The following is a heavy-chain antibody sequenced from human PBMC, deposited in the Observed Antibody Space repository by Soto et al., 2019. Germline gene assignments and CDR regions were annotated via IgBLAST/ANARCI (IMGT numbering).Heavy chain of an antibody. CDR2: ILRDGSTK. J-gene: IGHJ5*02. CDR3: ESGSSGSYLWFEP. Sequence: QVQLVESGGGVVQPGTSLRLSCTASGFTFSNYDMHWVRQAPGKGLEWVAVILRDGSTKYYADSMKGRFTISRDNSKNTVYLQRNSLRTDDTAVYYCESGSSGSYLWFEPWGQGTLVTVSS. D-gene: IGHD3-10*01. V-gene: IGHV3-30*03. CDR1: GFTFSNYD.